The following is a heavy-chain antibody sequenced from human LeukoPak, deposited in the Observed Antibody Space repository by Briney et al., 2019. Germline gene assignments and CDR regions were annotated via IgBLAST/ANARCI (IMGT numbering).Heavy chain of an antibody. V-gene: IGHV3-7*01. Sequence: GGSLRLSCAASGFTISTSWMAWVRQAPGEGLEWVANIKQDGSERFYVDSVKGRFTISRDNDKNSLSLQMNSLRAEDTAVYYCAKDTVGALDYWGQGTLVTVSS. CDR2: IKQDGSER. D-gene: IGHD1-26*01. CDR3: AKDTVGALDY. CDR1: GFTISTSW. J-gene: IGHJ4*02.